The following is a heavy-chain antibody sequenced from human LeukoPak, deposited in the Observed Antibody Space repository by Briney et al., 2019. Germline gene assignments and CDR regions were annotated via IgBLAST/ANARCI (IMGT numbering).Heavy chain of an antibody. J-gene: IGHJ3*02. Sequence: GSLRLSCAASGFTFSSYDMHCVRQAPGRGREWVALACAGGSNNYDLDSVKGRFTISRDNSENTLYLQMNSLRAEDTAVYYCARRQGAAFDIWGKGRMVSVCS. V-gene: IGHV3-33*01. CDR3: ARRQGAAFDI. D-gene: IGHD4/OR15-4a*01. CDR2: ACAGGSNN. CDR1: GFTFSSYD.